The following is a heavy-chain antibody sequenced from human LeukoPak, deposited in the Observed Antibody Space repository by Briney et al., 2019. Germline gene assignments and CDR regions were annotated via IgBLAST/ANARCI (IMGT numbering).Heavy chain of an antibody. Sequence: GGSLRLSCAASGFTFSSYGMHWVRQAPSKGLEWVAVIWYDGSNKYYADSVKGRFTISRDNSKNTLYLQMNSLRAEDTAVYYCAKGKLRFLEDNWFDPWGQGTLVTVSS. CDR3: AKGKLRFLEDNWFDP. CDR2: IWYDGSNK. D-gene: IGHD3-3*01. CDR1: GFTFSSYG. V-gene: IGHV3-33*06. J-gene: IGHJ5*02.